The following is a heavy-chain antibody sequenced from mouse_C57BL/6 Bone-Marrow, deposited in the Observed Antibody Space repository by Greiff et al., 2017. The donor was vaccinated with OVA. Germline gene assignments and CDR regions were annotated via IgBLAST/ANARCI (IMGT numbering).Heavy chain of an antibody. V-gene: IGHV1-64*01. D-gene: IGHD2-2*01. CDR2: IHPNSGST. CDR1: GYTFTSYW. Sequence: QVQLQQPGAELVKPGASVKLSCKASGYTFTSYWMHWVKQRPGQGLEWIGMIHPNSGSTKYNEKFKSKATLTVDKSSSTAYMQLSSLTSDDSAVYYCACHGYTDFDYWGQGTTLTVSS. CDR3: ACHGYTDFDY. J-gene: IGHJ2*01.